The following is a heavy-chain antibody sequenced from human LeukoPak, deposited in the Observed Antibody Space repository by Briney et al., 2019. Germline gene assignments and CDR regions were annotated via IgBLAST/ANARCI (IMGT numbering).Heavy chain of an antibody. CDR2: INTDGSST. Sequence: GGSLRLSCAASGFTFSSYWMHWVRQAPGKGLVWVSRINTDGSSTSYADSAKGRFTISRDNAKNTLYLQMNNLRAEDTAVYYCARGGPWFPDYWGQGTLVTVSS. CDR1: GFTFSSYW. CDR3: ARGGPWFPDY. J-gene: IGHJ4*02. V-gene: IGHV3-74*01. D-gene: IGHD3-22*01.